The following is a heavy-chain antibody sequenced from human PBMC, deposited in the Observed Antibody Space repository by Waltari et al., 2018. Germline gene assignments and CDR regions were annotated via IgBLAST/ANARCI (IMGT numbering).Heavy chain of an antibody. CDR1: GFHFSSFW. CDR2: IKNEGRDS. J-gene: IGHJ4*02. V-gene: IGHV3-74*01. D-gene: IGHD3-16*01. Sequence: EVQLVESGGGLVQPGGSLRLTCAASGFHFSSFWMHWVRQVPGEGLVWVARIKNEGRDSGYADSVKGRVTISRDNAKNTLYLEMNSLRVEDTAVYYCAKDLHWGQSDYWGQGTLVTVSS. CDR3: AKDLHWGQSDY.